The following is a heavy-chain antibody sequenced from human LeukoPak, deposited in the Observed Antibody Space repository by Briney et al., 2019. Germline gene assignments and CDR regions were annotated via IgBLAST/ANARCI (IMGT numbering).Heavy chain of an antibody. CDR2: ISYDESDK. J-gene: IGHJ4*02. V-gene: IGHV3-30*04. CDR1: GFTFNIYA. Sequence: GGSLRLSCAASGFTFNIYAMHWVRQAPGKGLEWVAVISYDESDKYYADSVKGRFTISRDNSKNTLYLQMNSLRVEDTAVYYCERRWSFDHWGQGTLVTVSS. CDR3: ERRWSFDH. D-gene: IGHD6-13*01.